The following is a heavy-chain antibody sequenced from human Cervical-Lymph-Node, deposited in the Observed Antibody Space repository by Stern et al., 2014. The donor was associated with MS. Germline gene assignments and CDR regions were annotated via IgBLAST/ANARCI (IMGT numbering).Heavy chain of an antibody. V-gene: IGHV1-18*01. CDR1: GYTFISYG. D-gene: IGHD3-22*01. CDR3: VRAREGRYYYDSSGYYEY. J-gene: IGHJ4*02. CDR2: VSAYNGNT. Sequence: VQLVESGAEVRKPGASVKVSCKASGYTFISYGVSWVRQAPGQGLEWMGWVSAYNGNTTYAEKFHGRVTMTTETSTTTAYMELRSLRSDDTAVYYCVRAREGRYYYDSSGYYEYWGQGALVTVSS.